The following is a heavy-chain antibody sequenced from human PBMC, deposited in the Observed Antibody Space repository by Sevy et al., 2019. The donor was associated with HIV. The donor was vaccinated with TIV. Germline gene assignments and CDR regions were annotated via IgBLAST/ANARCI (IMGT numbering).Heavy chain of an antibody. Sequence: GGSLRLSCAASGFTFSDYYMTWVRQAPGKGLEWIAYISNSGRTTHNADSVDGRFTISRDNAKSSLYLQMNSLRVEDTAGYYCVRDRSASWIDAFDIWGRGARVTVSS. D-gene: IGHD2-2*03. CDR3: VRDRSASWIDAFDI. CDR2: ISNSGRTT. V-gene: IGHV3-11*04. CDR1: GFTFSDYY. J-gene: IGHJ3*02.